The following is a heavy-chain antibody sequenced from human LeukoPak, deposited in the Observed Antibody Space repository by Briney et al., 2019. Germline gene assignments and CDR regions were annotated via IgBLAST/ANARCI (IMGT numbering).Heavy chain of an antibody. V-gene: IGHV5-51*01. CDR3: ARHDMVRGVFSDAFDI. J-gene: IGHJ3*02. CDR1: GYSFTSYW. Sequence: GESLKISCKGSGYSFTSYWIGWVRQMPGKGLEWMGIIYPADSDTRYSPSFQGQVTISADRSISTAYLQWSSLKASDTAMYYCARHDMVRGVFSDAFDIWGQGTMVTVSS. D-gene: IGHD3-10*01. CDR2: IYPADSDT.